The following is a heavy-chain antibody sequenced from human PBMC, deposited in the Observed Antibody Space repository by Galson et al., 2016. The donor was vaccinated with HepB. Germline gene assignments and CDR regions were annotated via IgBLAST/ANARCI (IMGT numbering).Heavy chain of an antibody. J-gene: IGHJ6*03. D-gene: IGHD6-13*01. Sequence: SETLSLTCAVSGDSITSSNWWSWVRQPPGKGLEWIGEVSHSGTTNHNPSLKSRLTILIDRSKNHFSLRLTSVTAADTAVYYCARDVEKQLVEEQYYYFMDVWGQGTMVTVSS. CDR3: ARDVEKQLVEEQYYYFMDV. V-gene: IGHV4-4*02. CDR2: VSHSGTT. CDR1: GDSITSSNW.